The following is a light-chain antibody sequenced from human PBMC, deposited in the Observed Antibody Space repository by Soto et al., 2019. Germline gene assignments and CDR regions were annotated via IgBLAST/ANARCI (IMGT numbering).Light chain of an antibody. Sequence: QSALTQPASVSGSPGQSITISCTGTSSDVGGYNYVSWYQQHPGKAPKLMIYDVSNRPSGVSNRFSGSKSGNTASLTISGLQAADEADYYCSSYTSSSTPLFGGGTKLTVL. CDR3: SSYTSSSTPL. V-gene: IGLV2-14*01. CDR2: DVS. CDR1: SSDVGGYNY. J-gene: IGLJ3*02.